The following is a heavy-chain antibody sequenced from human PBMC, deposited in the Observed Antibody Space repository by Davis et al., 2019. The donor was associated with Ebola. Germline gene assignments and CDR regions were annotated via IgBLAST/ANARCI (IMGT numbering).Heavy chain of an antibody. J-gene: IGHJ4*02. D-gene: IGHD5-24*01. CDR1: GFTFSSYA. Sequence: GESLKISCAASGFTFSSYAMSWVRQAPGKGLEWVAVISYDGSNKYYADSVKGRFTISRDNSKNTLYLQMNSLRAEDTAVYYCARARWLQSIYFDYWGQGTLVTVSS. CDR2: ISYDGSNK. V-gene: IGHV3-30-3*01. CDR3: ARARWLQSIYFDY.